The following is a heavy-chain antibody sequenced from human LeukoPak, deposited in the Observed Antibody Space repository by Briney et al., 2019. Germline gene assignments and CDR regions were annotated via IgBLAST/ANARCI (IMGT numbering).Heavy chain of an antibody. CDR3: ASGRDWNYLFFDY. CDR1: GGSISSYY. V-gene: IGHV4-4*07. D-gene: IGHD1-7*01. Sequence: SETLSLTCTVSGGSISSYYWSWIRQPAEKGREWIGRIYTSGITNYNPSLQSRVTMSVDTSKNQFSLKLNSVTAADTAVYYCASGRDWNYLFFDYWGQGTLVTVSS. CDR2: IYTSGIT. J-gene: IGHJ4*02.